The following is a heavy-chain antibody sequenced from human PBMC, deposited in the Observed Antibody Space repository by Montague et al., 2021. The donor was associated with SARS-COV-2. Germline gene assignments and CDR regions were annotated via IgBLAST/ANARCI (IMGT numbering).Heavy chain of an antibody. Sequence: PALVKPTQTLTLTCTFSGFSLSTSGLCVSWIRQPPGKALEWLALIDWDDDKYYSTSLKTRLTISKDTSKNQVVLTMTNMDPVDTATYYCARIRDYDILTGSDSDLYYWGQGTLVTVSS. CDR1: GFSLSTSGLC. D-gene: IGHD3-9*01. CDR3: ARIRDYDILTGSDSDLYY. CDR2: IDWDDDK. V-gene: IGHV2-70*01. J-gene: IGHJ4*02.